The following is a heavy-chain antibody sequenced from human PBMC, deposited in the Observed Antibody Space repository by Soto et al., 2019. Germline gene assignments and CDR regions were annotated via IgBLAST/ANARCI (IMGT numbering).Heavy chain of an antibody. V-gene: IGHV3-64*01. CDR1: GFTFSNYP. J-gene: IGHJ6*03. CDR2: INKDGSST. D-gene: IGHD1-26*01. CDR3: ATAGLVSGYYYYYMDV. Sequence: EVQLVESGGDLVQPGGSLRLSCAASGFTFSNYPMHWVRQAPGKGLEYISAINKDGSSTYYANSVRGRFTISRDNSKNTRYLQMGSLRAEDMAVYYCATAGLVSGYYYYYMDVWGKGTTVTVSS.